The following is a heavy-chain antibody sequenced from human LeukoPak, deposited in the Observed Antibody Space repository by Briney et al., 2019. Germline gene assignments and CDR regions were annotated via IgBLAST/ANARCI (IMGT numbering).Heavy chain of an antibody. CDR2: IKSKSERGTT. Sequence: PGGSLRLSCAASGFTFSNGWMSWVRQAPGKGLERVGRIKSKSERGTTDYAAPVKGRFTISRDGSTNTVYLHMNSLKTGDTAVYFCTSNLYCSTSSCYTLDNWGQGTLVAVSP. D-gene: IGHD2-2*02. J-gene: IGHJ4*02. V-gene: IGHV3-15*01. CDR3: TSNLYCSTSSCYTLDN. CDR1: GFTFSNGW.